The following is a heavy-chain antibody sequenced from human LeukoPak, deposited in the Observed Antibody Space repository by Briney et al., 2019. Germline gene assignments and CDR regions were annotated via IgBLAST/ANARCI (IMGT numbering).Heavy chain of an antibody. CDR1: GFSLSNARMG. D-gene: IGHD3-9*01. CDR2: IFSNDEK. J-gene: IGHJ4*02. CDR3: ARIRFDILTGYPLDY. Sequence: SGPTLVKPTETLTLTCTVSGFSLSNARMGVSWIRQPPGKALEWLAHIFSNDEKSYSTSLKSRLTISKDTSKSQVVLTMTNMDPVDTATYYCARIRFDILTGYPLDYWGQGTLVTVSS. V-gene: IGHV2-26*01.